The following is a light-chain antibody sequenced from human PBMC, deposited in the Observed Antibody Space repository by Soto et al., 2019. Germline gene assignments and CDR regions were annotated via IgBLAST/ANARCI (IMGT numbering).Light chain of an antibody. CDR3: QQYKSYWT. J-gene: IGKJ1*01. CDR1: QSISSW. Sequence: DIQMTQSPSTLSASVGDRVTITCRASQSISSWLAWYQQKPGKAPKLLIYKASSLESGAPSRFSGCGSGTEFTLTISSLQPDDFAAYYCQQYKSYWTFGQGTKVEIK. CDR2: KAS. V-gene: IGKV1-5*03.